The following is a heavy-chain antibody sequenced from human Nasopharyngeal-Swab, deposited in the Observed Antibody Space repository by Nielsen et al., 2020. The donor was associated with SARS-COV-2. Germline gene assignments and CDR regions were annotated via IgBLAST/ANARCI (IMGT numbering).Heavy chain of an antibody. V-gene: IGHV3-73*01. CDR2: IGDTDHNYAT. CDR3: TTDFYFDY. Sequence: GESLKISCAASGFIFSASAIHWVRQASGKGLEWVGRIGDTDHNYATTYGASVQCRFTISRDDSKNTAFLQMDSLKTEDTALYYCTTDFYFDYWGQGTLVTVSS. CDR1: GFIFSASA. J-gene: IGHJ4*02.